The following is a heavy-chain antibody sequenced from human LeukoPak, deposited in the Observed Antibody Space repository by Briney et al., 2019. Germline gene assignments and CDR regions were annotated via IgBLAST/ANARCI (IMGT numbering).Heavy chain of an antibody. V-gene: IGHV5-10-1*01. CDR3: ARRALDYYGSGSSTSFDY. J-gene: IGHJ4*02. D-gene: IGHD3-10*01. Sequence: GESLKISCKGSGYSFTSYWISWVRQMPGKGLEWMGRIDPSDSYTNYSPSFQGHVTISADKSTSTAYLQWSSLKASDTAMYYCARRALDYYGSGSSTSFDYWGQGTLVTVSS. CDR1: GYSFTSYW. CDR2: IDPSDSYT.